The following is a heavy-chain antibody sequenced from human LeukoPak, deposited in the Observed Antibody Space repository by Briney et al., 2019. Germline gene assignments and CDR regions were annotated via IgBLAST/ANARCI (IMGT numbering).Heavy chain of an antibody. CDR1: GFTVSSNY. V-gene: IGHV3-53*01. Sequence: GGSLRLSCAASGFTVSSNYMSWVRQAPGKGLEWVSVIYSGGSTYYADSVKGRFTISRDNSKNTLYLQMNSLRAEDTAVYYCARYYYDSSGLIPFDYWGQGTLVTVSS. J-gene: IGHJ4*02. D-gene: IGHD3-22*01. CDR2: IYSGGST. CDR3: ARYYYDSSGLIPFDY.